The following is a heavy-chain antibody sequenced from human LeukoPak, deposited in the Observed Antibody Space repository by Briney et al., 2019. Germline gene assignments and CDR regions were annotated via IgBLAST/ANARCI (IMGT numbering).Heavy chain of an antibody. V-gene: IGHV3-21*04. J-gene: IGHJ5*02. D-gene: IGHD2-2*01. Sequence: GGSLRLSCAASGFTFSSYSMNWVRQAPGKGLEWVSSISSSSSYIYYADSVKGRFTISRDNAKNTLYLQMNSLRAEDTAVYYCAKVSRQGYCSSTSCYNWFDPWGQGTLVTVSS. CDR3: AKVSRQGYCSSTSCYNWFDP. CDR2: ISSSSSYI. CDR1: GFTFSSYS.